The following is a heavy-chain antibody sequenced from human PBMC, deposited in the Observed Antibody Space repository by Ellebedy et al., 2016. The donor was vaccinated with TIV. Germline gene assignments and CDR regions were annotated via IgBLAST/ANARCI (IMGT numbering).Heavy chain of an antibody. J-gene: IGHJ2*01. V-gene: IGHV1-46*04. CDR1: GYTFTSYY. CDR3: ARELDCGGDCYHWYFDL. D-gene: IGHD2-21*02. CDR2: INPSGGST. Sequence: AASVKVSCKASGYTFTSYYMHWVRQAPGQGLEWMGIINPSGGSTSYAQKLQGRVTMTRDTSTSTVYMELSSLRSEDTAVYYCARELDCGGDCYHWYFDLWGRGTLVTVSS.